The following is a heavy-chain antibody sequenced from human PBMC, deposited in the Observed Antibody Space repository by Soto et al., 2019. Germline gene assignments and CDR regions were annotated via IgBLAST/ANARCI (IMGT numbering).Heavy chain of an antibody. CDR1: GFTFSSYW. Sequence: PGGSLRLSCAASGFTFSSYWMSWVRQAPGKGLEWVANIKQDGSEKYYVDSVKGRFTISRDNAKNSLYLQMNSLRAEDTAVYYCARGIILRYFDWPLGSVFDPWGQGTLVTVSS. D-gene: IGHD3-9*01. CDR2: IKQDGSEK. V-gene: IGHV3-7*01. CDR3: ARGIILRYFDWPLGSVFDP. J-gene: IGHJ5*02.